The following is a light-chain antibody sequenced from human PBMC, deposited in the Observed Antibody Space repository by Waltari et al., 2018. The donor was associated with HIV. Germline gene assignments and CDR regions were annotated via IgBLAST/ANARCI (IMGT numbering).Light chain of an antibody. V-gene: IGLV2-23*02. CDR1: SSDVDNYYY. CDR3: CSYAFSRTFVV. CDR2: DDT. J-gene: IGLJ2*01. Sequence: QSALTQPASVSGSPGQSITISCTGASSDVDNYYYVSWYRQYPDRAPKLIIYDDTKRPSGVSNRFSGSKSGNTASLTISGLQAEDDANYYCCSYAFSRTFVVFGGGTKLTVL.